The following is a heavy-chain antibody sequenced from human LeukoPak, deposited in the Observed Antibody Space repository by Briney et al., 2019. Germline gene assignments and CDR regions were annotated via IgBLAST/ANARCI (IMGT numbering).Heavy chain of an antibody. V-gene: IGHV3-74*01. J-gene: IGHJ4*02. Sequence: PGGSLRLSCAASGFTFSSYWMHWVRQAPGKGLVWVSRINSDGSSTSYVDSVKGRFTISRDNAKNSLYLQMNSLRAEDTAVYYCARDPLPKRGIPRVLHFFDYWGQGTLVTVSS. CDR1: GFTFSSYW. CDR2: INSDGSST. D-gene: IGHD6-13*01. CDR3: ARDPLPKRGIPRVLHFFDY.